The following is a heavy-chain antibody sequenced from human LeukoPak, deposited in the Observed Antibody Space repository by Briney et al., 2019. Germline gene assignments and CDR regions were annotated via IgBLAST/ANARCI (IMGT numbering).Heavy chain of an antibody. CDR1: GGSIGSYY. CDR2: IYYSGST. V-gene: IGHV4-59*08. CDR3: ARQRLLWFGESNSGLDY. Sequence: SETLSLTCTVSGGSIGSYYWNWIRQPPGKGLEWIGYIYYSGSTNYNPSLKSRVTMPVDTSKNQFSLKLTSVTAADTAVYYCARQRLLWFGESNSGLDYWGQGTLVTVSS. J-gene: IGHJ4*02. D-gene: IGHD3-10*01.